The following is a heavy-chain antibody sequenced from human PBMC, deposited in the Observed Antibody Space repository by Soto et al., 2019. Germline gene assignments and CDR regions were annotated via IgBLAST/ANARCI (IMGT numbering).Heavy chain of an antibody. CDR2: ITGSTGGT. CDR1: GFTFSNFA. Sequence: EVQLLESGGGLVQPGGSLRLSCAASGFTFSNFAMSWVRQAPGKGLEWVSAITGSTGGTYYADSVKGRFTISRDNSKNTLYLQMNSLRAEDTAEYYCAKRVPGWYYVDYWGQGTLVTVSS. CDR3: AKRVPGWYYVDY. J-gene: IGHJ4*02. V-gene: IGHV3-23*01. D-gene: IGHD2-15*01.